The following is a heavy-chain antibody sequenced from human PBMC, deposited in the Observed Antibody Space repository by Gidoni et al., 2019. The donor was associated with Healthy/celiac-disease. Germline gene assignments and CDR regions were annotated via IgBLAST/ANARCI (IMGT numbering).Heavy chain of an antibody. CDR1: GGSFSGYY. D-gene: IGHD1-26*01. CDR2: INHSGST. V-gene: IGHV4-34*01. Sequence: QVQLQQWGAGLLKPSETLSLTCAVYGGSFSGYYWSWIRQPPGKGLEWIGEINHSGSTTYNPSLKSRVTISVDTSKNQFSLKLSSVTAADTAVYYCATGGSYNWFDPWGQGTLVTVSS. J-gene: IGHJ5*02. CDR3: ATGGSYNWFDP.